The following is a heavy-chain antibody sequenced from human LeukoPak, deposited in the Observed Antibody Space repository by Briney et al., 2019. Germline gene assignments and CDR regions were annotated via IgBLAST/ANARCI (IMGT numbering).Heavy chain of an antibody. V-gene: IGHV3-7*01. CDR1: GFTFSSYW. CDR2: IKKDGNEK. Sequence: GGSLRLSCAASGFTFSSYWMSWVRQAPGKGLEWVANIKKDGNEKYNVDSVKGRFTISRDNAKNSLYLKMNSLRAEDTAVYYCARDYCSSTSCYDAFDIWGQGTMVTVSS. J-gene: IGHJ3*02. CDR3: ARDYCSSTSCYDAFDI. D-gene: IGHD2-2*01.